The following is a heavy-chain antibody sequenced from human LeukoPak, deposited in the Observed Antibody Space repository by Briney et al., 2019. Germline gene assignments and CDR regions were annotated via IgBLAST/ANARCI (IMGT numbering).Heavy chain of an antibody. CDR1: GGSISSGGYY. V-gene: IGHV4-30-2*01. J-gene: IGHJ3*02. CDR3: ARDGATWGAFDI. CDR2: IYHSGST. D-gene: IGHD1-26*01. Sequence: SETLSLTCTVSGGSISSGGYYWSWIRQPPGKGLEWIGYIYHSGSTYYNPSLKSRVTISVDRSKNRFSLKLSSVTAADTAVYYCARDGATWGAFDIWGQGTMVTVSS.